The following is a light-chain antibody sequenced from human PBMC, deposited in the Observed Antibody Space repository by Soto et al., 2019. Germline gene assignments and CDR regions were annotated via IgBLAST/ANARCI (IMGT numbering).Light chain of an antibody. Sequence: AIQMTQSPSSLSASVGDRVTITCRASQDISDDVGWYQQTPGKAPKLLISGASRLQSGVPSRFSGSGSGAAFTLTITSLRPEDSATYYCLQNHNYPRTFGHGTKVYIK. V-gene: IGKV1-6*01. CDR3: LQNHNYPRT. CDR2: GAS. J-gene: IGKJ1*01. CDR1: QDISDD.